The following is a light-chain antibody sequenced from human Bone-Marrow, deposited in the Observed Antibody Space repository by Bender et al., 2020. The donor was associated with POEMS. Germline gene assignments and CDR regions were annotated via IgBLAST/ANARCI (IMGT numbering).Light chain of an antibody. CDR1: SNNIGTYNL. V-gene: IGLV2-23*02. CDR2: DVI. J-gene: IGLJ3*02. Sequence: QSALTQPASVSGSPGQSITISCTGTSNNIGTYNLVSWYQHHPGKAPKLIIYDVIERPPGVSPRFSGSRSGNTASLTISGLQAEDEAAYYCCSYAGSDTGVFGGGTKLTVL. CDR3: CSYAGSDTGV.